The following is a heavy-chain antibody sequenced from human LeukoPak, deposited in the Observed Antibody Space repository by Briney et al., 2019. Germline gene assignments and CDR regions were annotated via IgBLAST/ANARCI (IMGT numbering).Heavy chain of an antibody. Sequence: GGSLRLSCAASGFTFSDYYMSWIRQAPGKGLEWVSCISSSGSTIYYADSVKGRFTISRDNAKSLLYLQVNNLRAEDTGLNYCARADRDSDWYTDDCWGQGTQVTVSS. CDR1: GFTFSDYY. D-gene: IGHD6-19*01. CDR3: ARADRDSDWYTDDC. CDR2: ISSSGSTI. J-gene: IGHJ4*02. V-gene: IGHV3-11*04.